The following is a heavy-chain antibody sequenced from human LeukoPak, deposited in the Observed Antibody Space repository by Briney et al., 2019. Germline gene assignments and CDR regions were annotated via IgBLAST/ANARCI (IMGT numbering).Heavy chain of an antibody. CDR2: IIPIFGTA. CDR3: AREGRAPGDYGDYYYYYMDV. J-gene: IGHJ6*03. D-gene: IGHD4-17*01. CDR1: GGTFSSYA. V-gene: IGHV1-69*06. Sequence: SVKVSCKASGGTFSSYAISWVRQAPGQGLEWMGGIIPIFGTANYAQKFQGRVTITADKSTSTAYMELSSLRSEDTAVYYCAREGRAPGDYGDYYYYYMDVWGKGTTVTVSS.